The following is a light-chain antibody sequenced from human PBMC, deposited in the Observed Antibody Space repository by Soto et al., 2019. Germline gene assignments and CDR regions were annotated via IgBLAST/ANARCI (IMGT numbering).Light chain of an antibody. J-gene: IGKJ1*01. CDR2: AAS. CDR1: QSISSY. V-gene: IGKV1-39*01. Sequence: IQMTQSPSSLSASVGDRVTITCRASQSISSYLNWSQQKPGKAPKLLIYAASSLQSGVPSRFSGSGSGTDFTLTINSLQPEDFATYYCQQSYSTPTFGQGTKVDIK. CDR3: QQSYSTPT.